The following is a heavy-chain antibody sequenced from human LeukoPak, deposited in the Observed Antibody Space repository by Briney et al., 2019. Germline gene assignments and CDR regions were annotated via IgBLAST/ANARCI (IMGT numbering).Heavy chain of an antibody. CDR2: INPSDGST. V-gene: IGHV1-46*01. Sequence: ASVKVSCKASGYTFSSYYIHWVRQAPGQGLDWMGIINPSDGSTNYAQKFQGRVTMTRDTSTGTVYMELSSLRSEDTAVYYCARGPYYYGSGSSRPVDYWGQGTLVTVSS. D-gene: IGHD3-10*01. J-gene: IGHJ4*02. CDR3: ARGPYYYGSGSSRPVDY. CDR1: GYTFSSYY.